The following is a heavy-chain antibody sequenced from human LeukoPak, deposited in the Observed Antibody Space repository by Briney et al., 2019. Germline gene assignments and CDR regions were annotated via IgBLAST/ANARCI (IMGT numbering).Heavy chain of an antibody. CDR1: GYTFTGYY. Sequence: ASVKVSCKASGYTFTGYYMHWVRQAPGQGLEWMGRINPNSGGTNYAQKFQGRVTMTRDTSISTAYMELSRLRSDDTAVHYCARGYYYDSSGYYGNGAFDIWGQGTMVTVSS. CDR2: INPNSGGT. D-gene: IGHD3-22*01. J-gene: IGHJ3*02. CDR3: ARGYYYDSSGYYGNGAFDI. V-gene: IGHV1-2*06.